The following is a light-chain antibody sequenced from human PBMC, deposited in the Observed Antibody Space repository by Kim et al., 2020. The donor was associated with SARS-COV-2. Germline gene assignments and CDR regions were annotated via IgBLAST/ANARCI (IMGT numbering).Light chain of an antibody. Sequence: LSPGERATLPCRASQSVTGRVSWYQQRPGQAPRLLIYDTSNRATGIPARFSGSGSGTDFTLTISSLEPEDFVVYYCHPRRSRPLT. CDR3: HPRRSRPLT. J-gene: IGKJ5*01. V-gene: IGKV3-11*01. CDR2: DTS. CDR1: QSVTGR.